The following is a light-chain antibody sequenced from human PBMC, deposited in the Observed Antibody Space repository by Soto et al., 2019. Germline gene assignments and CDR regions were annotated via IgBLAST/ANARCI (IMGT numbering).Light chain of an antibody. V-gene: IGKV1-16*01. J-gene: IGKJ5*01. CDR3: QQYNRYPIT. CDR2: GES. CDR1: HNISNH. Sequence: DIPLTQSPSSLSASVGDRATITCRASHNISNHLAWFQQKPGKAPKSLIYGESSLQSGVPSRFSGGASATDSTLTISSLQPEDFAPYYCQQYNRYPITFGQGTRLEIK.